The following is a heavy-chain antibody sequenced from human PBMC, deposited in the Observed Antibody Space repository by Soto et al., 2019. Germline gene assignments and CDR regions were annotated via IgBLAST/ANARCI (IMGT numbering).Heavy chain of an antibody. D-gene: IGHD3-3*01. V-gene: IGHV1-18*04. J-gene: IGHJ6*02. Sequence: ASVKVSCKASGYTFTSYGISWVRKAPGKGLEWMGGISAYNGNTNYAQKLQGRVTMTTDTYTSTDYMELRSLRYDDTAVYYCARDYNFWSGYPPSGYYYAMDVWGQGTTVTVSS. CDR3: ARDYNFWSGYPPSGYYYAMDV. CDR1: GYTFTSYG. CDR2: ISAYNGNT.